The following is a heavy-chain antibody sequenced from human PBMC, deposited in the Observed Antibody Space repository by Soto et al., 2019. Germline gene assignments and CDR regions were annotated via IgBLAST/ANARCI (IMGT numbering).Heavy chain of an antibody. D-gene: IGHD2-21*01. J-gene: IGHJ3*02. Sequence: QTLSLTCAISGGSVSSSSSSWNWTTESPSRGLEWLGMTYYRSEGYNHFSVSVKSRININAGTTKTQFSLKRNAVTPVGTVVYYCATDSYCGGDCHLVAFAIWGQGTLVTVSS. V-gene: IGHV6-1*01. CDR3: ATDSYCGGDCHLVAFAI. CDR1: GGSVSSSSSS. CDR2: TYYRSEGYN.